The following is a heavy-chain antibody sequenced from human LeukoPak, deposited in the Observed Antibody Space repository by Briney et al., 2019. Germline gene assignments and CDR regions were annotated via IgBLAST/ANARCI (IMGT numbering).Heavy chain of an antibody. D-gene: IGHD3-10*01. CDR2: FDPEDGET. CDR3: ATAQIGSGSYYIKSQFDY. Sequence: ASVTVSFKVSGYTLTELSMHWVRQAPGKGLEWMGGFDPEDGETIYAQKFQGRVTMTEDTSTDTAYMELSSLRSEDTAVYYCATAQIGSGSYYIKSQFDYWGQGTLVTVSS. J-gene: IGHJ4*02. CDR1: GYTLTELS. V-gene: IGHV1-24*01.